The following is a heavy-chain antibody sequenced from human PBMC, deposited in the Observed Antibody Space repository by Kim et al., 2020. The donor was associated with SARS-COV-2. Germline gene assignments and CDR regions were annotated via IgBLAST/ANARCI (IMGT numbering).Heavy chain of an antibody. D-gene: IGHD3-3*01. J-gene: IGHJ4*02. CDR3: ARRSGDDFWSGPVDY. V-gene: IGHV5-10-1*01. Sequence: PSFQGHVTISADKSISTAYLQWSSLKASDTAMYYCARRSGDDFWSGPVDYWGQGTLVTVSS.